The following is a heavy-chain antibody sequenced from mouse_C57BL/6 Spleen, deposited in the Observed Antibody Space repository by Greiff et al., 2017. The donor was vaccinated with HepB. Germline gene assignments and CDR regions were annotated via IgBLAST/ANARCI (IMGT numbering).Heavy chain of an antibody. CDR1: GFTFSDFY. D-gene: IGHD1-1*02. V-gene: IGHV7-1*01. J-gene: IGHJ4*01. CDR2: SRNKANDYTT. CDR3: ARDGVEVAHYYAMDD. Sequence: EVQRVESGGGLVQSGRSLRLSCATSGFTFSDFYMEWVRQAPGKGLEWIAASRNKANDYTTEYSASVKGRFIVSRDTSQSILYLQMNVLRAEVTAIYYCARDGVEVAHYYAMDDWGQGTSVTVSS.